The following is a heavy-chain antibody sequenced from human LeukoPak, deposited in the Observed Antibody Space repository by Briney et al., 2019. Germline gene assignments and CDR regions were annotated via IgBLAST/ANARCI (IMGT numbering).Heavy chain of an antibody. CDR3: LLGLRYCSSTSCPLGFDP. Sequence: GGSLRLSCAASGFTFSSYAMHWVRQAPGKGLEWVAVISYDGSNKYYADSVKGRFTISRDNSKNTLYLQMNSLRAEDTAVYYCLLGLRYCSSTSCPLGFDPWGQGTLVTVSS. CDR1: GFTFSSYA. D-gene: IGHD2-2*01. CDR2: ISYDGSNK. V-gene: IGHV3-30-3*01. J-gene: IGHJ5*02.